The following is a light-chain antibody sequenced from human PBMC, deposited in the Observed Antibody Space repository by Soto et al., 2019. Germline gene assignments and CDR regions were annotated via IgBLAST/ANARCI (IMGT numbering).Light chain of an antibody. CDR1: QSVRGN. Sequence: EIVGTQSPATLSVSPGERATLSCRASQSVRGNLAWYKQKPGQAPRLLIYGASTRATGTPARFSGSGSGTEFTLTISSLQSEDFAVYYCQQYNNWLWTFGQGTKVDIK. CDR3: QQYNNWLWT. J-gene: IGKJ1*01. CDR2: GAS. V-gene: IGKV3-15*01.